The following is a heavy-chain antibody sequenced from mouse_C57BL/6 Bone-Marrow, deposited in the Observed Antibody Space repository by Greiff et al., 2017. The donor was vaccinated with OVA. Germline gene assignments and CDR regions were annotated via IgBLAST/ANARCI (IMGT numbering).Heavy chain of an antibody. CDR2: IRNKANGYTT. CDR1: GFTFTDYY. J-gene: IGHJ2*01. D-gene: IGHD2-14*01. V-gene: IGHV7-3*01. Sequence: DVKLVESGGGLVQPGGSLSLSCAASGFTFTDYYMSWVRQPPGKALEWLGFIRNKANGYTTEYSASVKGRFTISRDNSQSILYLQMNALRAEDSATYYCARYWGTGVRFDYWGQGTTLTVSS. CDR3: ARYWGTGVRFDY.